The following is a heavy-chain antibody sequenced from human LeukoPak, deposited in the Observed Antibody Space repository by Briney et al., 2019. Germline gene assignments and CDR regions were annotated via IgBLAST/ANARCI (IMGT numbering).Heavy chain of an antibody. D-gene: IGHD4-23*01. V-gene: IGHV1-69*04. CDR1: GGTFSSYA. CDR3: ARASVENYYYYGMDV. J-gene: IGHJ6*02. CDR2: IIPIFGIA. Sequence: SVKVSCTASGGTFSSYAISWVRQAPGQGLEWMGRIIPIFGIANYAQKFQGRVTITADKSTSTAYMELSSLRSEDTAVYYCARASVENYYYYGMDVWAKGPRSPSP.